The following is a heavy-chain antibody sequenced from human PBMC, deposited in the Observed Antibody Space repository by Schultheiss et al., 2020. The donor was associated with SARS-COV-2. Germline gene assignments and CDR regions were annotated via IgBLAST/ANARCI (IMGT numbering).Heavy chain of an antibody. CDR1: GFTFSSYA. CDR2: ISYDGSNK. V-gene: IGHV3-30-3*01. D-gene: IGHD6-19*01. CDR3: ARDQGRGSGWYAH. J-gene: IGHJ4*02. Sequence: GESLKISCAASGFTFSSYAMHWVRQAPGKGLEWVAVISYDGSNKYYADSVKGRFTISRDNSKNTLYLQMNSLRAEDTAVYYCARDQGRGSGWYAHWGQGTLVTVSS.